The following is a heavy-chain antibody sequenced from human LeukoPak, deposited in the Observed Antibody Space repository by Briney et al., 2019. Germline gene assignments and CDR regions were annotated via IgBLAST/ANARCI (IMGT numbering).Heavy chain of an antibody. CDR1: GFTFSTYG. CDR2: ISGSGGGT. D-gene: IGHD3-10*01. V-gene: IGHV3-23*01. CDR3: AKDRLASGTADYFDY. Sequence: PGGSLRLSCAASGFTFSTYGMSWVRQAPGEGLEWVSSISGSGGGTYYADSVKGRFTISRDNSKNTLYLQMNSLRAEDTAVYYCAKDRLASGTADYFDYWGQGTLVTVSS. J-gene: IGHJ4*02.